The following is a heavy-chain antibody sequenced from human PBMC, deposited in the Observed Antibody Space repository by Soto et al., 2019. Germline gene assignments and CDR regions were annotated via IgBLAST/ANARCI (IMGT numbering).Heavy chain of an antibody. CDR2: IIPIFGTA. CDR3: ASTPYDSSGYPTYYYYGMDV. CDR1: GGTFSSYA. V-gene: IGHV1-69*01. Sequence: QVQLVQSGAEVKKPGSSVKVSCKASGGTFSSYAISWVRQAPGQGLEWMGGIIPIFGTANYAQKFQGRVTTTADESTSTAYMELSSLRSEDTAVYYCASTPYDSSGYPTYYYYGMDVWGQGTTVTVSS. J-gene: IGHJ6*02. D-gene: IGHD3-22*01.